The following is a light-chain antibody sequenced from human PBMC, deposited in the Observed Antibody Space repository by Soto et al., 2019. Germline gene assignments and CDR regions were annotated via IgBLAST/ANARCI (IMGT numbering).Light chain of an antibody. J-gene: IGKJ1*01. CDR3: QQYNSYSEA. CDR1: PSISGW. CDR2: KAS. V-gene: IGKV1-5*03. Sequence: IQMNQSPSTLSATVGDRVTITCRASPSISGWLAWYQQKPGEAPKLLIYKASTLKSGVPSRFSGSGSGTEFTLTISSLQPDDFATYYCQQYNSYSEAFAQGTKVDIK.